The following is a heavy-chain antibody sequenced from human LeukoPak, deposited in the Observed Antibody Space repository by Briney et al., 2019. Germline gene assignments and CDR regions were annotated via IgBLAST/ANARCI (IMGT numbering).Heavy chain of an antibody. J-gene: IGHJ6*02. CDR2: ISYDGRNT. D-gene: IGHD6-13*01. CDR3: AREAGYIAAAATDYGMDV. Sequence: GGSLRLSCEASAFTFNSYVLHWVRQAPGKGLEWVALISYDGRNTYCADSVKGRFTISRDNSKNTLYLQMNSLRSEDTAVYYCAREAGYIAAAATDYGMDVWGLGTTVTVSS. CDR1: AFTFNSYV. V-gene: IGHV3-30*04.